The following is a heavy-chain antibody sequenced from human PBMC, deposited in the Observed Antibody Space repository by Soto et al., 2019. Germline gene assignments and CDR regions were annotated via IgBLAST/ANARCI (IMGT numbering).Heavy chain of an antibody. CDR1: GFTFGDHY. CDR3: ARELDGIDV. V-gene: IGHV3-23*01. CDR2: ISGSGGST. Sequence: GGSLRLSCAVSGFTFGDHYIDWVRQAPGKGLEWVSVISGSGGSTHYADSVKGRSTIARDNSKNTLYLQVNSLRAEDTAVYYCARELDGIDVWGQRTTVTGSS. J-gene: IGHJ6*02.